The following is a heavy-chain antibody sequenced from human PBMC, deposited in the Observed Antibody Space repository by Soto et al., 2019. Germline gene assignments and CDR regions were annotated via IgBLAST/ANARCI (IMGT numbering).Heavy chain of an antibody. CDR1: GGTFSSYA. Sequence: QVQLVQSGAEVKKPGSSVKVSCKASGGTFSSYAISWVRQAPGQGLEWMGGLIPIFGTANYAQKFQGRVTITADKSTSTAYMELSSLRSEDTAVYYCAIYPYCSGGSCYRGGYNWFDPWGQGTLVTVSS. J-gene: IGHJ5*02. D-gene: IGHD2-15*01. CDR3: AIYPYCSGGSCYRGGYNWFDP. CDR2: LIPIFGTA. V-gene: IGHV1-69*06.